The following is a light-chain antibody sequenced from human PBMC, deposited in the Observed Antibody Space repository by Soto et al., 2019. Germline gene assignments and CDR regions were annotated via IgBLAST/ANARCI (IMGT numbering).Light chain of an antibody. V-gene: IGKV1-12*01. Sequence: DIQMTQSPSSVSASVGDTVTTTCRASQGLKFLAWYQQKPGKAPRLLIYEATNLQSGVPPRFSGSGSGTDFTLTISSLQPEDFATYFCQQANSFPITFGQGTRLEIK. CDR2: EAT. CDR3: QQANSFPIT. CDR1: QGLKF. J-gene: IGKJ5*01.